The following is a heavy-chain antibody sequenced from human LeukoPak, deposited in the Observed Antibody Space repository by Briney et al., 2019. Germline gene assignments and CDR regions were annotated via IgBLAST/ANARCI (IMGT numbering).Heavy chain of an antibody. J-gene: IGHJ4*02. CDR2: IYYSGST. V-gene: IGHV4-59*08. CDR3: ARHVGSSWYFDY. D-gene: IGHD6-13*01. CDR1: GGSISSYY. Sequence: PSETLSLTCTVSGGSISSYYWSWIRQPPGEGLEWIGYIYYSGSTNYNPSLKSRVTISVDTSKNQFSLKLSSVTAADTAVYYCARHVGSSWYFDYWGQGTLVTVSS.